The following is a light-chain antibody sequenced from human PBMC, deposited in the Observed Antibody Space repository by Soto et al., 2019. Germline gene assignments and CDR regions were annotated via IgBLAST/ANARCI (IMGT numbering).Light chain of an antibody. CDR3: QSYDGSLGVSI. CDR1: SSNIRAGSD. J-gene: IGLJ2*01. Sequence: QSALTQPPSVSGAPGQRVTISCTGTSSNIRAGSDVHWYQQLPGTAPKLLIYNNSNRPSGVPDRFSGSKSGTSASLAITGLQAGDEADYYCQSYDGSLGVSIFGGGTKATVL. V-gene: IGLV1-40*01. CDR2: NNS.